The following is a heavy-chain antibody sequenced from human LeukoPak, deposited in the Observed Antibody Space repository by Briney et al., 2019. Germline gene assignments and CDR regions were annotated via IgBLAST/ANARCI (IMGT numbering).Heavy chain of an antibody. CDR1: GGSISDYY. J-gene: IGHJ4*02. Sequence: SETLSLTCTVSGGSISDYYWSWIRQPPGKGLEWIGEINHSGSTNYNPSLKSRVTISVDTSKNQFSLKLSSVTAADTAVYYCARVIVGYWGQGTLVTVSS. D-gene: IGHD2-21*01. V-gene: IGHV4-34*01. CDR3: ARVIVGY. CDR2: INHSGST.